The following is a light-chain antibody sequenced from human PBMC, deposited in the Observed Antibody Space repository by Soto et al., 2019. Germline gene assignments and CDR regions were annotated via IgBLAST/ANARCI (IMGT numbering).Light chain of an antibody. V-gene: IGLV1-47*01. J-gene: IGLJ2*01. CDR1: FSNLGSNF. CDR3: AAWDDSLRGVV. Sequence: HSVLTQPPSASGTPGQRVTISCSGTFSNLGSNFVFWYQQLPGAAPKLLISRNDQRPSGVPDRFSGSKSGTSASLAISGLRSEDEADYHCAAWDDSLRGVVFGGGTKLTVL. CDR2: RND.